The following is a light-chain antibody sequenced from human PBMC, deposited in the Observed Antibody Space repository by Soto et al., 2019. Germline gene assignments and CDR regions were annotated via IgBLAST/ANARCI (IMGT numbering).Light chain of an antibody. Sequence: EIVMTQSPATLSVSPGERATLSCRASQSVSNDLAWYQQKPGQAPMLLIYGASTRATGIPARFSGSGSGTEFTLTISSLQSEDFAVYYCQQYNTWSPVTFGGGTKVETK. CDR2: GAS. CDR1: QSVSND. CDR3: QQYNTWSPVT. J-gene: IGKJ4*01. V-gene: IGKV3-15*01.